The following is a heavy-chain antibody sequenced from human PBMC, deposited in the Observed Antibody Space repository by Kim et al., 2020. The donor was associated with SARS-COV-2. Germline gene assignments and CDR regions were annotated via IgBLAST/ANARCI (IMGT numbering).Heavy chain of an antibody. CDR1: GFTFSING. Sequence: GGSLRLSCAASGFTFSINGMHWVRQAPGKGLEWVAIISSDGGNKNYADSVKGRFTISRDNSKNMLHLQMNSLRAEDTAVYYCAKDLSGGWTHDYWGHGTLVTVSS. D-gene: IGHD6-25*01. CDR3: AKDLSGGWTHDY. CDR2: ISSDGGNK. J-gene: IGHJ4*01. V-gene: IGHV3-30*18.